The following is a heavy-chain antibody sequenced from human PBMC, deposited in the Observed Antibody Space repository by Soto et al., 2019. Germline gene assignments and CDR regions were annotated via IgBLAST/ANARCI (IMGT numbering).Heavy chain of an antibody. Sequence: SETLSLTCTVSGGSISSYYWSWIRQPPGKGLEWIGYIYYSGSTNYNPSLKTRLTISVDMSKNHFSLTLSSVTAADTAVYYCARVYSGSYSDSWGRGTLVTVSS. CDR2: IYYSGST. CDR3: ARVYSGSYSDS. D-gene: IGHD1-26*01. CDR1: GGSISSYY. J-gene: IGHJ4*02. V-gene: IGHV4-59*12.